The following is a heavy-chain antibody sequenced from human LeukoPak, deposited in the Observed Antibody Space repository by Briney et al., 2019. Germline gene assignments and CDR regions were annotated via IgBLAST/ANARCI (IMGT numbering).Heavy chain of an antibody. D-gene: IGHD3-9*01. CDR3: AKVRYFDNYYFDY. V-gene: IGHV3-30*18. CDR2: ISYDGSNK. J-gene: IGHJ4*02. Sequence: GWSLRLSCAASGFTFSSYGMHWVRQAPGKGLEWVAVISYDGSNKYYADSVKGRFTISRDDSKNTLYLQMNSLRAEDTAVYYCAKVRYFDNYYFDYWGQGTLVTVSS. CDR1: GFTFSSYG.